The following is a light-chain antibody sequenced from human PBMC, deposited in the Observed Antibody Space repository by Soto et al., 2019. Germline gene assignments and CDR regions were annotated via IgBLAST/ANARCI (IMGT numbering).Light chain of an antibody. J-gene: IGLJ2*01. CDR3: AAWDGSLSGGI. V-gene: IGLV1-44*01. CDR2: IDD. Sequence: QSVLTQPPSASGTPGQRVTISCSGSSSNIGSNTISWYQQLPGTAPKLLISIDDQRPSGVPDRFSGSQSGTSASLAISGLQSEDDADYYCAAWDGSLSGGIFGGGTKLTVL. CDR1: SSNIGSNT.